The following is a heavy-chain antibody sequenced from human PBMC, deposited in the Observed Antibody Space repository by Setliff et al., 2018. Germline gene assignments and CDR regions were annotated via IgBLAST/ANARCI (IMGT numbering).Heavy chain of an antibody. J-gene: IGHJ5*01. Sequence: GESLKISCKASGYRFTSQWIAWVRQTPGRGLEWMGIIYPADSDTTYSPSFQGQVTISVDKSLSTAYLQWSSLKASASGKYYCARRGYGGYIYGSFDSWGQGTLVTVSS. V-gene: IGHV5-51*01. CDR3: ARRGYGGYIYGSFDS. D-gene: IGHD5-18*01. CDR2: IYPADSDT. CDR1: GYRFTSQW.